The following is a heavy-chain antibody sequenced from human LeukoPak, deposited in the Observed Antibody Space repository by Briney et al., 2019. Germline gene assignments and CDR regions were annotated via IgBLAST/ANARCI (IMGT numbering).Heavy chain of an antibody. D-gene: IGHD3-22*01. J-gene: IGHJ4*02. Sequence: ASVKVSCKASGYTFTSYYMYWVRNGHAQGHEWMGIINPSGGSTSYAQKFQGRVTVTRDMSTSTVYMELSSLRSEDTAVYYCARIAYDSSGGGFDYWGQGTLVTVSS. CDR3: ARIAYDSSGGGFDY. CDR1: GYTFTSYY. V-gene: IGHV1-46*01. CDR2: INPSGGST.